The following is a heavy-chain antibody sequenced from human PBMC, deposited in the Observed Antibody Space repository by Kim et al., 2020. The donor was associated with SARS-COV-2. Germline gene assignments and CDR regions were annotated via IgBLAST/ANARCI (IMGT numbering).Heavy chain of an antibody. J-gene: IGHJ4*02. CDR2: ISSSSSYI. CDR3: ARFPLHYYGSGSYYGGDFDY. Sequence: GGSLRLSCAASGFTFSSYSMNWVRQAPGKGLEWVSSISSSSSYIYYADSVKGRFTISRDNAKNSLYLQMNSLRAEDTAVYYCARFPLHYYGSGSYYGGDFDYWGQGTLVTVSS. V-gene: IGHV3-21*01. D-gene: IGHD3-10*01. CDR1: GFTFSSYS.